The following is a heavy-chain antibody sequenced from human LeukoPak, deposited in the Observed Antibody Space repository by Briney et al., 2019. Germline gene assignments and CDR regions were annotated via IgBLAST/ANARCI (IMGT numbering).Heavy chain of an antibody. Sequence: GGSLRLSCAASGFTFSSYSMNWVRQAPGKGLEWVSYISNSSSTIYYADSVKGRFTISRDNAKNSLYLQMNSLRAEDTAVYYCARMYSGSYYFTYYFDYWGQGTLVTVSS. J-gene: IGHJ4*02. CDR3: ARMYSGSYYFTYYFDY. CDR1: GFTFSSYS. V-gene: IGHV3-48*01. CDR2: ISNSSSTI. D-gene: IGHD1-26*01.